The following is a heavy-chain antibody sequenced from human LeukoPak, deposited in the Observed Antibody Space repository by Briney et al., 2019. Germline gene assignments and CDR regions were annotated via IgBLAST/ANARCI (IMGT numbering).Heavy chain of an antibody. CDR1: GYTFTSYY. CDR2: IIPIFGTA. Sequence: SVKVSSKASGYTFTSYYIHWVRQAPGHPLEWMGGIIPIFGTANYTQKLQGRVTITADESTSKAYMELSRLRCEDTAVYYCARQNYYDSSGYLTSYYFDYWGQGTVVTVSS. J-gene: IGHJ4*02. CDR3: ARQNYYDSSGYLTSYYFDY. D-gene: IGHD3-22*01. V-gene: IGHV1-69*13.